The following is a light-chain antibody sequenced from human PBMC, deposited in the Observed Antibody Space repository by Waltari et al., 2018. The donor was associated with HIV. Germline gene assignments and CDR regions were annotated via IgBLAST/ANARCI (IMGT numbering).Light chain of an antibody. CDR3: ESYTSTSVWV. CDR2: DVS. Sequence: QSALTQPASVSGSPGQSITISCTGSSNDVGGYNYVSWYQQHPGKAPRLMIYDVSTRPSGVSDPFPGSKSGDTASLTISGLQPEDEADYYCESYTSTSVWVFGGGTRLTVL. CDR1: SNDVGGYNY. J-gene: IGLJ3*02. V-gene: IGLV2-14*03.